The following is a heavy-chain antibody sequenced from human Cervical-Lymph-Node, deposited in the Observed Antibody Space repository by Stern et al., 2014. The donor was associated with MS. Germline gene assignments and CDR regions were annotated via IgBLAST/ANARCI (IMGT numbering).Heavy chain of an antibody. V-gene: IGHV1-69*06. Sequence: QVQLMQSGAEVKKPGSSVKVSCKASGGTFSTFSINWVRQVPGQSLEWMGGIIPIFDTPNCAQKFQGRVTITADSSTSAVYMALNSLRFDDTAVYYCVLPSTVTTAAFDVWGRGTMVTVSS. D-gene: IGHD4-11*01. J-gene: IGHJ3*01. CDR3: VLPSTVTTAAFDV. CDR2: IIPIFDTP. CDR1: GGTFSTFS.